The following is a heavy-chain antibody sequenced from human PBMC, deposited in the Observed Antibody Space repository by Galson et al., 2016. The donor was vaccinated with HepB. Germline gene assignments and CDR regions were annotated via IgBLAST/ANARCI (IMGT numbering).Heavy chain of an antibody. CDR3: ASAPAATESDY. D-gene: IGHD6-25*01. Sequence: SLRLSCAASGFTFSGYWMTWVRQAPGKGLEWAANIKQDGSEKNYVDSVKGRFTISRDNAKNLVYLQMNSLRAEDTAMYYCASAPAATESDYWGQGTLVTVSP. V-gene: IGHV3-7*01. CDR2: IKQDGSEK. J-gene: IGHJ4*02. CDR1: GFTFSGYW.